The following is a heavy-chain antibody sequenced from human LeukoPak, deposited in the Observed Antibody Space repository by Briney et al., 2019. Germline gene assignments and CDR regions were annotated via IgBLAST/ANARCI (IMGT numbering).Heavy chain of an antibody. Sequence: PSETLSLTCAVYGGSFRGYYWGWIRQPPGKGLEWLGEINHSGSTNYNPSLKSRVTISVDTSKNQFSLKLSSVTAADTAVYYCARWYGGATIFDYWGQGTLVTVSS. CDR1: GGSFRGYY. D-gene: IGHD1-26*01. J-gene: IGHJ4*02. CDR2: INHSGST. V-gene: IGHV4-34*01. CDR3: ARWYGGATIFDY.